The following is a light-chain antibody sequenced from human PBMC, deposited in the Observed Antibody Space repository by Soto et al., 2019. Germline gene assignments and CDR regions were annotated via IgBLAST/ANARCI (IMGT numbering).Light chain of an antibody. CDR2: GAS. J-gene: IGKJ1*01. Sequence: EIVLTQSPGTLSLSPGERATLSCRASQSVGKNFFAWYEQKPGQAPRFLTYGASSRATGIPDRFSGSGPGTDFTLTISRLEPEDFAVYYCQQYANSPRTFGQGTKVEIK. V-gene: IGKV3-20*01. CDR3: QQYANSPRT. CDR1: QSVGKNF.